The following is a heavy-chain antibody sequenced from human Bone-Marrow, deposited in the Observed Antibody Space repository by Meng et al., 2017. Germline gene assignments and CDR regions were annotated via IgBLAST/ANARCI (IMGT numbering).Heavy chain of an antibody. CDR3: ARDYRGVRYYDSSGPFY. CDR1: GYNFPDYW. D-gene: IGHD3-22*01. V-gene: IGHV1-2*06. Sequence: ASVKVSCKPSGYNFPDYWLHWVRRAPGQGLEWMGRIDPKSGDTHYAQRFQGRVTMTGDTSISTVYMELSSLRSEDTAVYYCARDYRGVRYYDSSGPFYWGQGTLVTVSS. CDR2: IDPKSGDT. J-gene: IGHJ4*02.